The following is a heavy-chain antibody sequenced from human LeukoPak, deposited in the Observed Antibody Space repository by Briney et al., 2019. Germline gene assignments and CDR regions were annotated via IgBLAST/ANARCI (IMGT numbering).Heavy chain of an antibody. CDR2: IYYYGST. D-gene: IGHD3-22*01. Sequence: TLSLTCTVSGGSISSGGYYWSWIRQHPGKGLEWIGYIYYYGSTYYNPSLKSRVTISVDTSKNQFSLKLSSVTAADTAVYYCASDYYDSSGYTYYFDFWGQGTLASVSS. CDR1: GGSISSGGYY. J-gene: IGHJ4*02. CDR3: ASDYYDSSGYTYYFDF. V-gene: IGHV4-31*03.